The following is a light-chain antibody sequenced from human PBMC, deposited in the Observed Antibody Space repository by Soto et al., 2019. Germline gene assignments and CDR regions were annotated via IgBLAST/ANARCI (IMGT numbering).Light chain of an antibody. CDR2: EVS. CDR3: SSYTSSWWV. J-gene: IGLJ3*02. Sequence: QSALTQPASVSGSPGQSITISCTGTSSDVGGYNYVSWYQQHPGKAPKLMIYEVSNRPSGVSNRFSGSKSGNTASLTISGLQAEDEADYYCSSYTSSWWVFGGGTKVTVL. V-gene: IGLV2-14*01. CDR1: SSDVGGYNY.